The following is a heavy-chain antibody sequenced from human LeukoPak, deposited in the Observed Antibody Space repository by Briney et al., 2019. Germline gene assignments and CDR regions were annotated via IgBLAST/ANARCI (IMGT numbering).Heavy chain of an antibody. D-gene: IGHD2-2*01. CDR1: GFTFSIYW. Sequence: TGGSLRLSCAASGFTFSIYWVHWVRQAPGKGLEWVSAISDSGTYYADSVKGRFTISRDNSKNTLYLQVNSLRAEDTAVYYCARYCRINICYADGNYYGMDVWGQGTTVTVSS. CDR3: ARYCRINICYADGNYYGMDV. V-gene: IGHV3-23*01. J-gene: IGHJ6*02. CDR2: ISDSGT.